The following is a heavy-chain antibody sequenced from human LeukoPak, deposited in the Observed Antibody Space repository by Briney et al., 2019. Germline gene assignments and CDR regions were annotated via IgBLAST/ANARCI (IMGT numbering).Heavy chain of an antibody. V-gene: IGHV1-24*01. CDR3: ATEERGIAVAEGAFDI. D-gene: IGHD6-19*01. Sequence: ASVTVSRKVSVYTLTELSMHWVRQAPGKGVEWMGGFDPEDGETIYAQKFQGRVTMTEDTSTDTAYMELSSLRSEDTAVYCCATEERGIAVAEGAFDIWGQGTMVTVSS. CDR1: VYTLTELS. J-gene: IGHJ3*02. CDR2: FDPEDGET.